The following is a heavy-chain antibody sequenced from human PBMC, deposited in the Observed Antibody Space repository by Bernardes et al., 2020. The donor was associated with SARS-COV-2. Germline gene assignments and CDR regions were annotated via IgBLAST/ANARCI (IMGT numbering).Heavy chain of an antibody. CDR3: AKEAYSGYLETYYFYYGMDV. CDR1: GFTFTNYA. CDR2: ISATGGGT. J-gene: IGHJ6*02. V-gene: IGHV3-23*01. D-gene: IGHD5-12*01. Sequence: GGSLRLSCAASGFTFTNYAMTWVRQAPGKGLEWVSSISATGGGTYYAASVQGRFTVSRDYSTNTLYLQMDSLRAEDTAIYYCAKEAYSGYLETYYFYYGMDVWGQGTTVTVSS.